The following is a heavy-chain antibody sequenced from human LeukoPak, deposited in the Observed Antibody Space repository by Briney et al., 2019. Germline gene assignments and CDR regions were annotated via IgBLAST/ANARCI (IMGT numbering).Heavy chain of an antibody. CDR2: IYYSGST. D-gene: IGHD3-16*01. V-gene: IGHV4-39*01. CDR1: GGSISNTNYF. CDR3: ARHLGDWSGNYYYYMDV. J-gene: IGHJ6*03. Sequence: PSETLSLTCNVSGGSISNTNYFWGWIRQPPGKGLQWIGTIYYSGSTYSSPSLKSRVTISVDTSKNQFSLRLTSVTAADTAVYYCARHLGDWSGNYYYYMDVWGTGTTVTVSS.